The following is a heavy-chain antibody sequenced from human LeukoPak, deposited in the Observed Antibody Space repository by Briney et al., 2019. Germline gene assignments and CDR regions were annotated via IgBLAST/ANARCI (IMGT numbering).Heavy chain of an antibody. Sequence: GGSLRLSCAASGFTFSNYAMSWVRQAPGKGLEWVSAITGSGGNTYYADSVKGRFTISRDNSKNTVFLQMNSLRAEDTAVYYCAKWGDYDVLTGYYVSDYWGQGPLVTVSA. CDR2: ITGSGGNT. V-gene: IGHV3-23*01. CDR3: AKWGDYDVLTGYYVSDY. J-gene: IGHJ4*02. CDR1: GFTFSNYA. D-gene: IGHD3-9*01.